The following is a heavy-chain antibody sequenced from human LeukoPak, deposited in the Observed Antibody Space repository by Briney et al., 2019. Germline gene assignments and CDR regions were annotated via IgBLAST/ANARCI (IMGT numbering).Heavy chain of an antibody. D-gene: IGHD6-13*01. Sequence: PGGSLRLSCAASGFTFSSDAMSWVRQAPGKGLEWVSIISRTSESIFYADSVKGRFTISRDNAKNSLYLQMNSLRAEDTAVYHCVREASGGTKGVSGTFDIWGQGTLVTVSS. CDR1: GFTFSSDA. V-gene: IGHV3-21*01. CDR2: ISRTSESI. J-gene: IGHJ3*02. CDR3: VREASGGTKGVSGTFDI.